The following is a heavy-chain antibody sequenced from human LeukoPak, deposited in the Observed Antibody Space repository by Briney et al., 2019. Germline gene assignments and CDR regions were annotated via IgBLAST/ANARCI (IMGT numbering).Heavy chain of an antibody. Sequence: SETLSLTCTVSGGSISSYYWSWIRQPPGKGLEWIGYIYYSGSTKYNPSLKSRVTMSVDTSKNQFSLKLSSVTAADTAVYYCARGSVVPAPMNYYMDVWGKGTTVTVSS. CDR3: ARGSVVPAPMNYYMDV. J-gene: IGHJ6*03. CDR2: IYYSGST. CDR1: GGSISSYY. V-gene: IGHV4-59*12. D-gene: IGHD2-2*01.